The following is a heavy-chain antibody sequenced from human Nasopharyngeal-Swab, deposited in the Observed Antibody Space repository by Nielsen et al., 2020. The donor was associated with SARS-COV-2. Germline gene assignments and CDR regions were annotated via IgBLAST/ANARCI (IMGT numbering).Heavy chain of an antibody. D-gene: IGHD3-22*01. CDR3: ARVGTYYYDSSGHLNYYYYYYMDV. J-gene: IGHJ6*03. CDR2: IYYSGST. V-gene: IGHV4-59*01. Sequence: WIRQPPGKGLVWIGYIYYSGSTNYNPSLKSRVTISVDTSKNRFSLKLSSVTAADTAVYYCARVGTYYYDSSGHLNYYYYYYMDVWGKGTTVTVSS.